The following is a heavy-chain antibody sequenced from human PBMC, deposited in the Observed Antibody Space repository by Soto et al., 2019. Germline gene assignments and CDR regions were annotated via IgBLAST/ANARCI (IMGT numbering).Heavy chain of an antibody. J-gene: IGHJ4*02. CDR1: GFGVSNNY. CDR2: INSGGNT. CDR3: AKYWYSSGWHFDY. D-gene: IGHD6-19*01. V-gene: IGHV3-66*01. Sequence: GGSLRLSCAASGFGVSNNYMSWVRQAPGKGLEWVSAINSGGNTYYADSVKGRFTISRDNSKNTVYLQINSLRAEDTAVYYCAKYWYSSGWHFDYWGQGTLVTVSS.